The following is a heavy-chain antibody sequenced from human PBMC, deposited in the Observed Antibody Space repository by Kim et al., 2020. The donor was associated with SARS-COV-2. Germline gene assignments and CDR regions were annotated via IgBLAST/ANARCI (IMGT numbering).Heavy chain of an antibody. V-gene: IGHV3-33*05. J-gene: IGHJ6*01. Sequence: GGSLRLSCAASGFTFSSYGMHWVRQAPGKGLEWVAVISYDGSNKYYADSVKGRFTISRDNSKNTLYLQMNSLRAEDTAVYYCARDSDIRFGESPPGGMDV. CDR3: ARDSDIRFGESPPGGMDV. CDR2: ISYDGSNK. CDR1: GFTFSSYG. D-gene: IGHD3-10*01.